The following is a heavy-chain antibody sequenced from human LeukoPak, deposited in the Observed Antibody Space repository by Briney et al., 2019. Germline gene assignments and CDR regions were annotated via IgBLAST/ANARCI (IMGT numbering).Heavy chain of an antibody. CDR2: VNHSGST. J-gene: IGHJ3*02. V-gene: IGHV4-34*01. CDR1: GGSFSGYY. D-gene: IGHD1-26*01. CDR3: ARMGVGATADAFDI. Sequence: SETLSLTCAVYGGSFSGYYWSWIRQPPGKGLEWIGEVNHSGSTNYNPSLKSRVTISVDTSKNQFSLKLSSVTAADTAVYYCARMGVGATADAFDIWGQGTMVTVSS.